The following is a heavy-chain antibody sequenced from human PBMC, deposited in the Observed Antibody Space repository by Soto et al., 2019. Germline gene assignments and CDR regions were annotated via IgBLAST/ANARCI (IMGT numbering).Heavy chain of an antibody. D-gene: IGHD3-10*01. CDR3: ARYHYGSGSYWARYYYYYYGMDV. V-gene: IGHV1-69*06. CDR1: GGTFSSYA. Sequence: GASVKVSCKASGGTFSSYAISWVRQAPGQGLEWMGGIIPTFGTANYAQKFQGRVTITADKSTSTAYMELSSLRSEDTAVYYCARYHYGSGSYWARYYYYYYGMDVWGQGTTVTVSS. J-gene: IGHJ6*02. CDR2: IIPTFGTA.